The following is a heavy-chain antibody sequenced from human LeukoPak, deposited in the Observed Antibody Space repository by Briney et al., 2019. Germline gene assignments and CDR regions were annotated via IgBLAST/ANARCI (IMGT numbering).Heavy chain of an antibody. CDR2: ISGSGGST. CDR1: GGSFSGYY. V-gene: IGHV3-23*01. D-gene: IGHD6-13*01. Sequence: PSETLSLTCAVYGGSFSGYYWSWVRQYPGKGLEWVSAISGSGGSTYYADSVKGRFTISRDNSKNTLYLQMNSLRAADTAVYYCAKDRSLVRPQYFQHWGQGTLVTVSS. CDR3: AKDRSLVRPQYFQH. J-gene: IGHJ1*01.